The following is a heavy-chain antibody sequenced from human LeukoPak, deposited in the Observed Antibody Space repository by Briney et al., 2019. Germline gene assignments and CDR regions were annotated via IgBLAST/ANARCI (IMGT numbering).Heavy chain of an antibody. CDR1: GFTFGDYA. CDR2: IRSKAYGGTT. Sequence: SGGSLRLSCTASGFTFGDYAMSWVRQAPGKGLEWVGFIRSKAYGGTTEYAASVKGRFTISRDDSKSIAYLQMNSLKTEVTAVYYCTRDTAAAANWFDPWGQGTLVTVSS. D-gene: IGHD6-13*01. CDR3: TRDTAAAANWFDP. J-gene: IGHJ5*02. V-gene: IGHV3-49*04.